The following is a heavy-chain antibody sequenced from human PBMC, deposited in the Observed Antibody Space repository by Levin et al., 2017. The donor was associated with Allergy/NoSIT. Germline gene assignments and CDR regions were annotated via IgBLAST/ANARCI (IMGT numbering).Heavy chain of an antibody. Sequence: GGSLRLSCAASGFTFSNAWMSWVRQAPGKGLEWVGRIKSKTDGGTTDYAAPVKGRFTISRDDSKNTLYLQMNSLKTEDTAVYYCTTEEAVAEGLFDYWGQGTLVTVSS. J-gene: IGHJ4*02. CDR1: GFTFSNAW. D-gene: IGHD6-19*01. V-gene: IGHV3-15*01. CDR3: TTEEAVAEGLFDY. CDR2: IKSKTDGGTT.